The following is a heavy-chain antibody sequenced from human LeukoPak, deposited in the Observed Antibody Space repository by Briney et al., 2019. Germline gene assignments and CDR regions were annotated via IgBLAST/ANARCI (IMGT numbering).Heavy chain of an antibody. CDR1: GYTFTSYG. Sequence: ASVKVSCKASGYTFTSYGIGWMRQAPGQGLEWVGWISAYNGNTDYAQNLQGRVTMTTDTSTSTAYMELRSLRSDDTAVYYCAADIPVAGGFDYWGQGTLVTVSS. CDR3: AADIPVAGGFDY. V-gene: IGHV1-18*01. CDR2: ISAYNGNT. D-gene: IGHD6-19*01. J-gene: IGHJ4*02.